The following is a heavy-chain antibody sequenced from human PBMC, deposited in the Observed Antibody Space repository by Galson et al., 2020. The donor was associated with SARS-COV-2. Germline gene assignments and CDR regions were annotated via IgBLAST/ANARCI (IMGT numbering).Heavy chain of an antibody. J-gene: IGHJ4*02. Sequence: QAGGSLRLSCAGSGLSFSGHILSWVRQAPGKGLEWVATTRPGGGEKQYVDSVKGRFTISRDDAKNSIYLQMNSLRGEDTAVYYCLGAGGYSSWGQGTLVTVSS. CDR1: GLSFSGHI. CDR2: TRPGGGEK. CDR3: LGAGGYSS. D-gene: IGHD3-22*01. V-gene: IGHV3-7*02.